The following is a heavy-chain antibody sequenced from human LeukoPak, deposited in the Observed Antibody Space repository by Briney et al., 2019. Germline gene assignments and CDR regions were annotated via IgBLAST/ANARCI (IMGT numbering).Heavy chain of an antibody. CDR3: ARDARYCAGTSCYTRFDP. D-gene: IGHD2-2*02. V-gene: IGHV1-8*01. J-gene: IGHJ5*02. CDR1: GYTFTSYD. Sequence: ASVKVSCKASGYTFTSYDINWVRQATGQGLEWMGWINPNSGNTGYAQKFQGRVTFTRNTSISTAYMELSSLRSEDTAVYYCARDARYCAGTSCYTRFDPWGQGTLVTVSS. CDR2: INPNSGNT.